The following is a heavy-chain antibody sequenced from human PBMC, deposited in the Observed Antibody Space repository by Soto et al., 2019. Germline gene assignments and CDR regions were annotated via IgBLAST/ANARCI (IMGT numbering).Heavy chain of an antibody. V-gene: IGHV4-59*01. CDR3: ARGVTTVTTWYYYYYYMDV. J-gene: IGHJ6*03. CDR2: IYYSGST. Sequence: PSETLSLTCTVSGGSISSYYWSWIRQPPGKGLEWIGYIYYSGSTNYNPSLKSRVTISVDTSKNQFSLKLSSVTAADTAVYYCARGVTTVTTWYYYYYYMDVWGKGTTVTVSS. D-gene: IGHD4-17*01. CDR1: GGSISSYY.